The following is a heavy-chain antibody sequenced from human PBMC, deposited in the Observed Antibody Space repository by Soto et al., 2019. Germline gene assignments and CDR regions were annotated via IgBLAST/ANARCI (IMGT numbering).Heavy chain of an antibody. CDR3: ARNRSTVDLASTKD. D-gene: IGHD5-12*01. CDR1: GLAFSSQG. CDR2: IRNDGSSK. Sequence: QVHLVESGGGVVQPGTSLRLSCAASGLAFSSQGMHWIRQAPGKGLEWVAVIRNDGSSKYYADSVKGRFTISRDNSKNTLFLQMDSLRVEATAVYYCARNRSTVDLASTKDWGQGTLVTVSS. V-gene: IGHV3-33*01. J-gene: IGHJ4*02.